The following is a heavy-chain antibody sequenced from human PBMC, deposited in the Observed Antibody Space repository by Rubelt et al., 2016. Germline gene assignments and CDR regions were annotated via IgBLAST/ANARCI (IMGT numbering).Heavy chain of an antibody. CDR1: GFTFTNYW. D-gene: IGHD3-10*01. V-gene: IGHV3-74*01. Sequence: EVQLVESGGGLVQPGGSLRLSCAGSGFTFTNYWMHWVRQAPAKGLVWVSRINGDASRTGYADSVKGRFTISRDNAKNTVYLQMNSLRAEDTAVYFCARGVPGAYGADVWGQGTTVTVSS. CDR3: ARGVPGAYGADV. J-gene: IGHJ6*02. CDR2: INGDASRT.